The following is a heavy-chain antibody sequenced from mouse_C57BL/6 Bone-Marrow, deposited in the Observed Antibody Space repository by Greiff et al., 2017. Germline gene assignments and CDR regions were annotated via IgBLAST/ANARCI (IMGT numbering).Heavy chain of an antibody. D-gene: IGHD2-4*01. V-gene: IGHV2-2*01. CDR2: IWRGGST. CDR3: ARSLYDYDTAY. CDR1: GFSLTSYG. Sequence: VKLVESGPGLVQPSPCLSITCTVSGFSLTSYGVHWVRQSPGKGLEWLGVIWRGGSTDYNAAFISRLSISKDDSKSQIFFKMNSRQADDTAIYYCARSLYDYDTAYWGQGTLVTVSA. J-gene: IGHJ3*01.